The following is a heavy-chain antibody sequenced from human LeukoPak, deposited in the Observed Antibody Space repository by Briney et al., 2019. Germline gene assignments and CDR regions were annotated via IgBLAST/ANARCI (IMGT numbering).Heavy chain of an antibody. D-gene: IGHD3-10*01. CDR3: ASGYTYYYGSGSYH. J-gene: IGHJ4*02. V-gene: IGHV3-30*04. Sequence: GGSLRLSCAASGITSNSYAMHWVRQAPGKGLEWVAVISHDGSNRYYGDSVKGRFTISRDNSKNTLFLQMDSLRAEGTAVYYCASGYTYYYGSGSYHWGQGTLVTVSS. CDR2: ISHDGSNR. CDR1: GITSNSYA.